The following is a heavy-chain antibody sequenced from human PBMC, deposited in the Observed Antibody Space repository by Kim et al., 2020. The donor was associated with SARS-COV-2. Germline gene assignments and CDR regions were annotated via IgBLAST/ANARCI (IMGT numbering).Heavy chain of an antibody. CDR1: GFTFSNAW. D-gene: IGHD2-2*01. J-gene: IGHJ3*02. V-gene: IGHV3-15*01. CDR3: TTDGGGGIVVVPAAQTPSPDAFDI. CDR2: IKSKTDGGTT. Sequence: GGSLRLSCAASGFTFSNAWMSWVRQAPGKGLEWVGRIKSKTDGGTTDYAAPVKGRFTISRDDSKNTLYLQMNSLKTEDTAVYYCTTDGGGGIVVVPAAQTPSPDAFDIWGQGTMVTVSS.